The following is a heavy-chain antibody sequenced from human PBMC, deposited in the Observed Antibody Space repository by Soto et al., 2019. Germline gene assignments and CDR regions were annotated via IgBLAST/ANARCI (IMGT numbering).Heavy chain of an antibody. D-gene: IGHD2-15*01. CDR1: TYTFSDFG. V-gene: IGHV3-30*18. J-gene: IGHJ4*02. Sequence: QVQVEEFGGGVVQPGRSLRLSCAGPTYTFSDFGFHWVRQAPGKGLEWVAMISYDGSDQYYGDSVQGRFTIYRDDSKTTVYLQMNSLRADDTAMYYCAKSTYCNGGSCFPQYWGPGTLVTVSS. CDR2: ISYDGSDQ. CDR3: AKSTYCNGGSCFPQY.